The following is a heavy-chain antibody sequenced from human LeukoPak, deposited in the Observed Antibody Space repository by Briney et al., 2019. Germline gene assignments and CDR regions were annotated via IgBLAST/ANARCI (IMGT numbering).Heavy chain of an antibody. V-gene: IGHV4-59*01. J-gene: IGHJ1*01. CDR3: AREGEDCSGGSCYTSEYFQH. D-gene: IGHD2-15*01. CDR1: GGSISSYY. Sequence: SETLSLTCTVSGGSISSYYWSWIRQPPGKGLEWIGYIYYSGSTNYNPSLKSRVTISVDTSKNQFSLKPSSVTAADTAVYYCAREGEDCSGGSCYTSEYFQHWGQGTLVTVSS. CDR2: IYYSGST.